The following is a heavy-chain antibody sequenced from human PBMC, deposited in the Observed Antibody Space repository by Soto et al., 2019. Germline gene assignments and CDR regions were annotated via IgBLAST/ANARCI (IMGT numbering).Heavy chain of an antibody. J-gene: IGHJ6*03. CDR3: AIDLYSGYDTIPLDNYYYYYMDV. V-gene: IGHV3-23*01. D-gene: IGHD5-12*01. CDR1: GFTFSSYA. Sequence: EVQLLESGGGLVQPGGSLRLSCAASGFTFSSYAMSWVRQAPGKGLEWVSAISGSGGSTYYADSVKGRFTISRDNSKNTLYLQMNSLRAEDTAVYYCAIDLYSGYDTIPLDNYYYYYMDVWGKGTTVTVSS. CDR2: ISGSGGST.